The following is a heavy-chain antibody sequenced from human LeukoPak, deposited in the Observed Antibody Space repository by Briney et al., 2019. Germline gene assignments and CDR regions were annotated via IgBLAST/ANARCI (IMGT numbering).Heavy chain of an antibody. V-gene: IGHV3-30*02. Sequence: GGSLRLSCAASGFTFSSYGMHWVRQAPGKGLEWVAFIRYDGSNKYYADSVKGRFTISRDNAKNSLYLQMNSLRAEDTAVYYCARVGCSSTSCYQVSWFDPWGQGTLVTVSS. J-gene: IGHJ5*02. CDR2: IRYDGSNK. CDR1: GFTFSSYG. D-gene: IGHD2-2*01. CDR3: ARVGCSSTSCYQVSWFDP.